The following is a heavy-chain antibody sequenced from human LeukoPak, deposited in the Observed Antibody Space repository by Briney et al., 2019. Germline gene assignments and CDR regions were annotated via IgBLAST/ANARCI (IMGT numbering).Heavy chain of an antibody. Sequence: GESLKISCKGSGYSFTSYWIGWVRQMPGKGLEWMGIIYPGDSDTRYSPSFQGQVTISADKSISTAYLQWSSLKASDTAMYYCARVLYCSGGNCYSFDYWGQGTLVTVSS. CDR1: GYSFTSYW. CDR2: IYPGDSDT. V-gene: IGHV5-51*01. CDR3: ARVLYCSGGNCYSFDY. D-gene: IGHD2-15*01. J-gene: IGHJ4*02.